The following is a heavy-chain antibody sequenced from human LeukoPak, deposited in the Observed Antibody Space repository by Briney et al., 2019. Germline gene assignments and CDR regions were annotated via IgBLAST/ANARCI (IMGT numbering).Heavy chain of an antibody. CDR1: GISISDGRYY. Sequence: NPSETLSLTCNVSGISISDGRYYWAWIRQRPGRGLEWIGYKYYSGSAKYNPSLKSRLAISIDTPENQFSLHLSSVTAADTAMYYCATPYCSSLSCLDVFHFWGEGRMVTVSS. D-gene: IGHD2-2*01. CDR3: ATPYCSSLSCLDVFHF. V-gene: IGHV4-31*03. CDR2: KYYSGSA. J-gene: IGHJ3*01.